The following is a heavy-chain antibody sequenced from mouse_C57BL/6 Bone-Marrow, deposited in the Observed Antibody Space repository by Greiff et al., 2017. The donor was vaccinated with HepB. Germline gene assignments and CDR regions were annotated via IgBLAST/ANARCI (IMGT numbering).Heavy chain of an antibody. J-gene: IGHJ2*01. CDR2: INPYNGGT. CDR1: GYTFTDYY. CDR3: ARWEGLLSYYFDY. Sequence: EVQLQQSGPVLVKPGASVKMSCKASGYTFTDYYMNWVKQSHGKSLEWIGVINPYNGGTSYNQKFKGKATLTVDKSSSTAYMELNSLTSEDSAVYYCARWEGLLSYYFDYWGQGTTLTVSS. V-gene: IGHV1-19*01. D-gene: IGHD2-1*01.